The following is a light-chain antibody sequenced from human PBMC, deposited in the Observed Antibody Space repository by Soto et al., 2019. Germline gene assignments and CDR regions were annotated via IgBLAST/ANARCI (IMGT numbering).Light chain of an antibody. CDR2: ATS. J-gene: IGKJ2*01. Sequence: DIQMTQSPSSLSASVGDKVTITCRASQNISRYLNWYQHKPGQAPKVLVSATSNLQSGAPSRFSGGVSGTDFTLTITSLQPEDFATYYCQQSFSNLMYSFGQGTKLEI. V-gene: IGKV1-39*01. CDR1: QNISRY. CDR3: QQSFSNLMYS.